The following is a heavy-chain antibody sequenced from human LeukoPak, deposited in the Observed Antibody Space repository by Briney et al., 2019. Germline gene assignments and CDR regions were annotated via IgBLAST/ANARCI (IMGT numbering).Heavy chain of an antibody. J-gene: IGHJ4*02. V-gene: IGHV3-48*02. CDR2: ITGSGDLI. CDR1: GFSFSSYS. Sequence: PGGSLRLSCAASGFSFSSYSMNWVRQAPGKGLEWVSFITGSGDLIYYADSVKGLFTISRDNAKNSLYLQMNSLRDEDTAVYYCARVRGATLSYHYFDYWGQGALVTVSS. CDR3: ARVRGATLSYHYFDY. D-gene: IGHD1-26*01.